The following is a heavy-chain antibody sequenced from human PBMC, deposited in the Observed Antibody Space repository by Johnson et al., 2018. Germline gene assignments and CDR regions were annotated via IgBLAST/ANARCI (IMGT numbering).Heavy chain of an antibody. Sequence: QVQLQQWGAGLLKPSETLSLTCAVYGGSFSDYSWSWIRQPPGRGLAWIGEINHSGSTNYNPSLESRVTISMDTSKTQFLLNLSSVTAADTALYYCARGQRLGSGWNAAEDCQHWGQGTLVTV. J-gene: IGHJ1*01. V-gene: IGHV4-34*01. D-gene: IGHD6-19*01. CDR2: INHSGST. CDR1: GGSFSDYS. CDR3: ARGQRLGSGWNAAEDCQH.